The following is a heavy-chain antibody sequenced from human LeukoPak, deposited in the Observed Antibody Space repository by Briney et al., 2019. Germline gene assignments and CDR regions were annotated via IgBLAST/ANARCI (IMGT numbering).Heavy chain of an antibody. CDR3: AKVGPEMATIPYYFDY. Sequence: GGSLRLSCAASGFTFSSYAMSWVRQAPGKGLEWVSAISGSGGSTYYADSVKGRFTISRDNSKNTLYLQMNSLRAEDTAVYYCAKVGPEMATIPYYFDYWGQGTLVTVSS. V-gene: IGHV3-23*01. CDR2: ISGSGGST. CDR1: GFTFSSYA. D-gene: IGHD5-24*01. J-gene: IGHJ4*02.